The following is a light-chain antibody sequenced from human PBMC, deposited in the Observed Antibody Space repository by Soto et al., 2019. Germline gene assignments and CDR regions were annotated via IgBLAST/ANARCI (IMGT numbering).Light chain of an antibody. CDR3: QPYRNWPRT. V-gene: IGKV3-15*01. J-gene: IGKJ1*01. CDR2: GAS. Sequence: EVVLTQSPATLSVYPGERVTLSCRASQSVDINLAWYQQKPGQAPRLLIYGASTRAIDMPGRFSGRGSGTEFTLTISSLQSEDFAVYYCQPYRNWPRTFGQGTKVDSK. CDR1: QSVDIN.